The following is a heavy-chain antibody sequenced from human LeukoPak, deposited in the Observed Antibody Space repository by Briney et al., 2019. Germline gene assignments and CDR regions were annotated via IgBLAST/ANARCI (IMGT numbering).Heavy chain of an antibody. CDR3: ARDRGELTRDAFDI. D-gene: IGHD1-26*01. J-gene: IGHJ3*02. CDR2: ISGNGGST. V-gene: IGHV3-23*01. Sequence: GGSLRLSCAASGFTFSSYAMSWVRQAPGKGLEWVSDISGNGGSTYYADSVKGRFTISRDNSKNTLYLQMGSLRAEDMAVYYCARDRGELTRDAFDIWGQGTMVTVSS. CDR1: GFTFSSYA.